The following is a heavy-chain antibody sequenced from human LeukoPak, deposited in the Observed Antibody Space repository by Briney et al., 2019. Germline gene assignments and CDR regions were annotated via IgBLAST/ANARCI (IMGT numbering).Heavy chain of an antibody. CDR2: IIPILGIA. CDR1: GGTFSIYA. D-gene: IGHD3-3*01. J-gene: IGHJ6*02. V-gene: IGHV1-69*04. Sequence: SVKVSCKASGGTFSIYAISWVRQAPGQGLEWVGRIIPILGIANYAQKFKGRVTITADKSTSTAYMELSSLRSEDTAVYYCARIITIFGVVIMDVWGQGTTVTVSS. CDR3: ARIITIFGVVIMDV.